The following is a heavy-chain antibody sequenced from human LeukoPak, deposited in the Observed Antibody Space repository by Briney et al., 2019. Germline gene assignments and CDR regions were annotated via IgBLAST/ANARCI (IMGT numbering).Heavy chain of an antibody. CDR2: INGSASNT. D-gene: IGHD2-2*01. Sequence: PGGSLRLSCAASGFTFSSYGMTWVRQAPGKGLEWLSAINGSASNTNYADSVKGRSTISRNNYKDTLYVQMNSLRAEATAVYFCAKTYPSIEYFHHWGQGTLVTVSS. CDR1: GFTFSSYG. CDR3: AKTYPSIEYFHH. J-gene: IGHJ1*01. V-gene: IGHV3-23*01.